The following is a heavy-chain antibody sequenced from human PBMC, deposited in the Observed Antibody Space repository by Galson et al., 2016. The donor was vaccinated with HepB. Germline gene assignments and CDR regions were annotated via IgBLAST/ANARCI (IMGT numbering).Heavy chain of an antibody. CDR3: AKFSWGSCSGGTCPNS. CDR1: GFTFSTYW. D-gene: IGHD2-15*01. CDR2: IKEDGSDK. Sequence: SLRLSCAASGFTFSTYWMTWVRQAPGKGLEWVAHIKEDGSDKFYVDSVKGRFTISRDNAKSSLYLQMNSLRAEDTAVYYCAKFSWGSCSGGTCPNSWGQGTLVTVSS. V-gene: IGHV3-7*01. J-gene: IGHJ4*02.